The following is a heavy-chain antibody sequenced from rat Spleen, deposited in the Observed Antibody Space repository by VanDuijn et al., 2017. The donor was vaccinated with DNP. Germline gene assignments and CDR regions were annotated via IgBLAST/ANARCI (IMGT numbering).Heavy chain of an antibody. D-gene: IGHD5-1*01. CDR3: AIQLGVFDY. CDR1: DYSITSSSR. Sequence: EVQLQESGPGLVKPSQSLSLTCSVTDYSITSSSRWNWIRKFPGNKLEWMGYINSSGGTNYNPSLKSRISITRDTSKNQFFLQVTSVRNEDTATYYCAIQLGVFDYWGQGIMVIVSS. V-gene: IGHV3-3*01. J-gene: IGHJ2*01. CDR2: INSSGGT.